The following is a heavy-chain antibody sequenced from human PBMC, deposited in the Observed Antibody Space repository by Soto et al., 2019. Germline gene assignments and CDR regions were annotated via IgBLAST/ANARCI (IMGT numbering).Heavy chain of an antibody. D-gene: IGHD6-19*01. CDR3: ARDAEAPSYSSGWTPPAFDI. CDR2: ISSSSSTI. J-gene: IGHJ3*02. Sequence: GGSLRLSCAASGFTFSSYSMNWVRQAPGKGLEWVSYISSSSSTIYYADSVKGRFTISRDNAKNSLYLQMNSLRDEDTAVYYCARDAEAPSYSSGWTPPAFDIWGQGTMVTVSS. CDR1: GFTFSSYS. V-gene: IGHV3-48*02.